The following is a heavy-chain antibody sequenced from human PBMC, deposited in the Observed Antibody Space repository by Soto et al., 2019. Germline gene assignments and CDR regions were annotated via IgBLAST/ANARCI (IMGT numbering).Heavy chain of an antibody. Sequence: PSETLSLTCTVSGGSISSYYWSWIRQHPGKGLEWIGYIYYSGSTYYNPSLKSRVTISVDTSKNQFSLKLSSVTAADTAVYYCARHLSYCSAGSCYSDFPYYGMDVWGQGTTVTVSS. J-gene: IGHJ6*02. V-gene: IGHV4-59*08. D-gene: IGHD2-15*01. CDR2: IYYSGST. CDR1: GGSISSYY. CDR3: ARHLSYCSAGSCYSDFPYYGMDV.